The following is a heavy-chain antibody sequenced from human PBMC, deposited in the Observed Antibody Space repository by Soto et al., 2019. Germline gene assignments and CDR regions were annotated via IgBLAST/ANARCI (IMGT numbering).Heavy chain of an antibody. CDR2: ISADNGNT. CDR3: ARANGSSYWFDP. D-gene: IGHD1-26*01. V-gene: IGHV1-18*01. Sequence: QVQLVQSGAAVKKPGASVKVSCKASGYTFTSYGISWVRQAPGQGLEWMGWISADNGNTNYAQRLQGRVTMTTDTSTSTVYMELRSLRSDDTAVYYCARANGSSYWFDPWGQGTLVTVSS. CDR1: GYTFTSYG. J-gene: IGHJ5*02.